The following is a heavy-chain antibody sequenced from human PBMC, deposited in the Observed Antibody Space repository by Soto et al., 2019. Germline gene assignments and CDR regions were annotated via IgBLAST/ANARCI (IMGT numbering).Heavy chain of an antibody. J-gene: IGHJ4*02. CDR2: VSKSDYT. CDR3: AREDSIIIPAVSDF. V-gene: IGHV3-21*01. D-gene: IGHD2-2*01. Sequence: PGGSLRLSCAVSGFYFNNYGINWVRQAPGKGLEWVSSVSKSDYTYYSDSVKGRFTISRDNAKNSVSLQMNSLRPEDTAVYYCAREDSIIIPAVSDFWGQGTLVTVSS. CDR1: GFYFNNYG.